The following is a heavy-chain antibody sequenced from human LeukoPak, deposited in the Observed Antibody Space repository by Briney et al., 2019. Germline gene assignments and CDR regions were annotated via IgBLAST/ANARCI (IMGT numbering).Heavy chain of an antibody. CDR2: IIPIFGTA. CDR1: GGTFSSYA. Sequence: SVKVSCKASGGTFSSYAISWVRQAPGQGREWMGGIIPIFGTANYAQKFQRRVTITAEKSTSTAYMAQRTLREPNTGVYYCACVLLGTNWFDPWGQGTLVTVSS. CDR3: ACVLLGTNWFDP. V-gene: IGHV1-69*06. D-gene: IGHD3-10*01. J-gene: IGHJ5*02.